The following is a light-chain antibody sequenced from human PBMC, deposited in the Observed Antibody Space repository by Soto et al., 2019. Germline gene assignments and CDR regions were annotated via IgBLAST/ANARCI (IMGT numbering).Light chain of an antibody. CDR1: QSVSSN. CDR2: GAS. Sequence: DIVLTQSPATLSVSPGERATLSFRASQSVSSNLAWYQQKPGQAPRLLIYGASTRATGIPARFSGSGSGTEFTLTISSLQSEDSAVYYCQQYNNWPPITFGQGTRLEIK. J-gene: IGKJ5*01. V-gene: IGKV3-15*01. CDR3: QQYNNWPPIT.